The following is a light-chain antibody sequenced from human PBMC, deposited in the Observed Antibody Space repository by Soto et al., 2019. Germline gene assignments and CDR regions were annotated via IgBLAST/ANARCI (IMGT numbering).Light chain of an antibody. J-gene: IGKJ5*01. CDR1: QSLSGSR. V-gene: IGKV3D-20*02. CDR3: QQHFNGPIT. CDR2: GAS. Sequence: EIVLTQSPATLSLSPGERATLSCRASQSLSGSRLAWYQQKPGQAPRLLIYGASTRATGIPARFSGSGSGTDFTLTISNLEPEDFAVYYCQQHFNGPITFGQGTRLEIK.